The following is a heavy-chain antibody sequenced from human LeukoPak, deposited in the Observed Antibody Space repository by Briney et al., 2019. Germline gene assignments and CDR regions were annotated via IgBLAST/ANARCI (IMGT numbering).Heavy chain of an antibody. D-gene: IGHD6-19*01. V-gene: IGHV3-7*01. CDR3: ARVGPGGWYQGYFDY. J-gene: IGHJ4*02. CDR2: IKQDGSEQ. Sequence: GGSLRLSCAASGFTFSSYWMSWVRQAPGKGLEWVANIKQDGSEQYSVDSVKGRFTISRDNAKNSLYLQMNSLRAEDTAVYYCARVGPGGWYQGYFDYWGQGTLVTVSS. CDR1: GFTFSSYW.